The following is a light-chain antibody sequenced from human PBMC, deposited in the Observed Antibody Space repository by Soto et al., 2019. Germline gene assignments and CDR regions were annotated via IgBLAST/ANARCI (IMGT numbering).Light chain of an antibody. CDR2: RDN. V-gene: IGLV1-47*01. J-gene: IGLJ2*01. CDR3: AAWDDSLSVL. CDR1: SSNIGSNY. Sequence: SVLTQPPSASGTPGQRVTISCSGSSSNIGSNYVYWYQQFPGTAPKLLIYRDNHRPSGVPDRFSGSRSGTSASLAISGLRSEDEADYYCAAWDDSLSVLFGGGTKVTVL.